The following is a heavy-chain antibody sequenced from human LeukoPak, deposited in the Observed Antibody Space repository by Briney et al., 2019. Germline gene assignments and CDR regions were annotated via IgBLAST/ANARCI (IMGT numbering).Heavy chain of an antibody. CDR2: IYYSGST. D-gene: IGHD2-8*01. CDR1: GGSVSSGSYY. Sequence: SETLSLTCTVSGGSVSSGSYYWRWIRQPPGKGLEWIGYIYYSGSTNYNPSLKSRVTISVDTSKNQFSLKLSSVTAADTAVYYCARVGSYYDAFDIWGQGTMVTVSS. V-gene: IGHV4-61*01. J-gene: IGHJ3*02. CDR3: ARVGSYYDAFDI.